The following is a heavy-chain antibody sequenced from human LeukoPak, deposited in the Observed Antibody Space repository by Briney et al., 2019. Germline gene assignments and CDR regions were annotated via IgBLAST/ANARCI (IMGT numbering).Heavy chain of an antibody. D-gene: IGHD6-19*01. CDR2: IYSGGST. V-gene: IGHV3-66*01. Sequence: VQPGGSLRLSCAASGFTVSSNYMSWVRQAPGKGLEWVSVIYSGGSTYYADSVKGRFTISRDNSKNTLYLQMNSLRAEDTAVYYCARAPRGWSSGWHKPYYYYYGMDVWGQGTTVTVSS. J-gene: IGHJ6*02. CDR1: GFTVSSNY. CDR3: ARAPRGWSSGWHKPYYYYYGMDV.